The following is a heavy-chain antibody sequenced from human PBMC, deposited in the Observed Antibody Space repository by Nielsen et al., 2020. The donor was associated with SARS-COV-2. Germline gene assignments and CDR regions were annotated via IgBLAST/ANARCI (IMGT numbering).Heavy chain of an antibody. Sequence: SETLSPTCAAYGGSFSTYYWSWIRQPPGKGLEWIGEISHSGHTNYNPSLESRVTISLDTFKNQFSLKLSSVTAADTAVYYCATWGSKGDRALDNWGQGTMVTVSS. J-gene: IGHJ3*02. CDR3: ATWGSKGDRALDN. V-gene: IGHV4-34*01. CDR2: ISHSGHT. D-gene: IGHD3-16*01. CDR1: GGSFSTYY.